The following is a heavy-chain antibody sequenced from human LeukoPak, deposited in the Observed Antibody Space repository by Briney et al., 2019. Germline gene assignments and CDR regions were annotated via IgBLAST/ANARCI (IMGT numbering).Heavy chain of an antibody. Sequence: GGSLRLSCAASGFTFDDYGMSWVRQAPGKGLEWVSGINWNGGSTGYADSVKGRFTISRDNSKNTLYLQMNSLRAEDTAVYYCAKVGYSYGYYYWGQGTLVTVSS. CDR2: INWNGGST. J-gene: IGHJ4*02. CDR1: GFTFDDYG. CDR3: AKVGYSYGYYY. D-gene: IGHD5-18*01. V-gene: IGHV3-20*04.